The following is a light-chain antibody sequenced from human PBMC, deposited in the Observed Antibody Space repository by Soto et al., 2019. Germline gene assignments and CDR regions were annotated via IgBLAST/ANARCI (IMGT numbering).Light chain of an antibody. J-gene: IGLJ1*01. CDR2: EVS. CDR1: SSDVGGCNY. Sequence: QSALTQPPSASGSPGQSVTISCTGTSSDVGGCNYVSWYQQHPGKAPKLLIYEVSKRPSGVPDRFSGSKSGNTASLTVSGLQAEDEADYYCSSYSGSNVGVFGTGTKVTVL. V-gene: IGLV2-8*01. CDR3: SSYSGSNVGV.